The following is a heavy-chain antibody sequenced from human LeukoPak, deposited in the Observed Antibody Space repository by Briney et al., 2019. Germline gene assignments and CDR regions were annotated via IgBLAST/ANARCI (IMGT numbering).Heavy chain of an antibody. CDR3: ARDSLYYDFWSGPDYYYYGMDV. D-gene: IGHD3-3*01. CDR2: IIPIFGTA. CDR1: GGTFSSYA. V-gene: IGHV1-69*13. J-gene: IGHJ6*02. Sequence: SVKVSCKASGGTFSSYAISWVRQAPGQGLEWMGGIIPIFGTANYAQKFQGRATITADESTSTAYMELSSLRSEDTAVYYCARDSLYYDFWSGPDYYYYGMDVWGQGTTVTVSS.